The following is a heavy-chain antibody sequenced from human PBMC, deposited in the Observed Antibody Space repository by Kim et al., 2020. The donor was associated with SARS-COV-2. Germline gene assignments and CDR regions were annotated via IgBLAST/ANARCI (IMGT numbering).Heavy chain of an antibody. CDR3: ASLGGSYYYGSGTRFDP. J-gene: IGHJ5*02. Sequence: SETLSLTCTVSGGSISSSSYYWGWIRQPPGKGLEWIGSIYYSGSTYYNPSLKSRVTLSVDTSKNQFSLKLSSVTAADTAVYYCASLGGSYYYGSGTRFDPWGQGTLVTVSS. CDR2: IYYSGST. V-gene: IGHV4-39*01. D-gene: IGHD3-10*01. CDR1: GGSISSSSYY.